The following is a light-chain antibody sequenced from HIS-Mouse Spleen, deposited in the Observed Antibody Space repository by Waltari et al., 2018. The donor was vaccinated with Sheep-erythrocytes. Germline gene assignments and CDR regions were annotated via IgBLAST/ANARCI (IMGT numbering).Light chain of an antibody. CDR1: QGIRND. Sequence: AIQMTQSPFSLSASVGDRVTITCRASQGIRNDLGWYQQKPGKAPKLLIYAASSLQSVVPSRFGGSGSGTDFTLTISSLQPEEFATYYCLQDYNYPYTFGQGTKLEIK. CDR2: AAS. CDR3: LQDYNYPYT. V-gene: IGKV1-6*01. J-gene: IGKJ2*01.